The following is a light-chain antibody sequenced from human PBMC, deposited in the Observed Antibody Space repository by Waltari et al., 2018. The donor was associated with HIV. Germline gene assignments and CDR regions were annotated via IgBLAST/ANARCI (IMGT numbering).Light chain of an antibody. J-gene: IGLJ2*01. Sequence: SYELTQPPSVSVSPVQLANITCSGDKLGDKFAYWYQQKPGQSPVLVIYQDSKRPSGITERFSGSKSGNTATLTISGTQAMDEADYYCQAWDSSTAVFGGVTKLTVL. V-gene: IGLV3-1*01. CDR1: KLGDKF. CDR3: QAWDSSTAV. CDR2: QDS.